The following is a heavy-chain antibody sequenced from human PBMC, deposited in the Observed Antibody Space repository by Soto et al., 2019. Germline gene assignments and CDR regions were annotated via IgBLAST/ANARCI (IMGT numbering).Heavy chain of an antibody. Sequence: SETLSLTCTVSGGSISSSSYYWGWIRQPPGKGLEWIGSIYYSGSTYYNPSLKSRVTISVDTSKNQFSLKLSSVTAADTAVFYCARSKGRVGIAVAGLPFDYWGQGTLVTVSS. D-gene: IGHD6-19*01. CDR2: IYYSGST. CDR3: ARSKGRVGIAVAGLPFDY. V-gene: IGHV4-39*01. CDR1: GGSISSSSYY. J-gene: IGHJ4*02.